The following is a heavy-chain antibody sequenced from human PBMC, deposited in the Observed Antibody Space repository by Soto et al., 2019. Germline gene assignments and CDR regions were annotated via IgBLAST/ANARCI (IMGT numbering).Heavy chain of an antibody. V-gene: IGHV1-18*01. CDR1: GYTFSRSG. D-gene: IGHD1-26*01. J-gene: IGHJ6*02. Sequence: QVQLVQSGAEVRKPGASVNVSCRTSGYTFSRSGISWVRQAPGQGLEWMGWISTYNGDANYAQKLQGRVTMTTDTSTSTAFMELGSLTSDDTAVYYCARSGSVPYYYYGLDVWGQGTTVTVSS. CDR3: ARSGSVPYYYYGLDV. CDR2: ISTYNGDA.